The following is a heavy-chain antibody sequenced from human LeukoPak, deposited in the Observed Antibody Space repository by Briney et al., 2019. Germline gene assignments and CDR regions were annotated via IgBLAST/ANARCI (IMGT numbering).Heavy chain of an antibody. CDR1: GFTFSSFT. J-gene: IGHJ2*01. V-gene: IGHV3-48*04. CDR3: VRDHYWCFDL. CDR2: ISSGSGM. Sequence: GGSLRLSCAASGFTFSSFTMNWVRQVPGKGLEWISYISSGSGMYYADSVKGRFVISRDNAKNSLYLEMNGLRAEDTAVYYCVRDHYWCFDLWGHGTLVTVSS.